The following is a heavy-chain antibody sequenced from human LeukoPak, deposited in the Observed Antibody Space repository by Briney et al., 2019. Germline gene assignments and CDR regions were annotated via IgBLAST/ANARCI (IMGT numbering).Heavy chain of an antibody. V-gene: IGHV4-34*01. J-gene: IGHJ4*02. CDR2: INHSGST. Sequence: TSETLSLTCAVYGGSFSGYYWSWIRQPPGKGLEWIGEINHSGSTNYNPSLKSRVTMSVDPSKNQFSLKLNSVTAADTAVYYCARTQSQSGSYRYYFGYWGQGTLVTVSS. CDR3: ARTQSQSGSYRYYFGY. D-gene: IGHD1-26*01. CDR1: GGSFSGYY.